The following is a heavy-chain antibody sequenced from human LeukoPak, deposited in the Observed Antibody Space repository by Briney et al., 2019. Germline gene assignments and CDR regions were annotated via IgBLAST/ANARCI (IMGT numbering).Heavy chain of an antibody. D-gene: IGHD2-21*02. Sequence: PGGSLRLSCAASGFTFSSYWMYWVRQVPGKGLVWVSRISTDGSSTTYADSVKGRFTISRDNAKNTLYLQMNSLRAEDTAVYYCVQGGGYCGGDCFFYFDYWGPGTLVTVSS. CDR1: GFTFSSYW. CDR3: VQGGGYCGGDCFFYFDY. J-gene: IGHJ4*02. V-gene: IGHV3-74*01. CDR2: ISTDGSST.